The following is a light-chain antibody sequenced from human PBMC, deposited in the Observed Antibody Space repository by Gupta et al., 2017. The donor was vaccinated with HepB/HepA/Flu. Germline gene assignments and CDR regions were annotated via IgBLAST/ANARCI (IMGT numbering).Light chain of an antibody. V-gene: IGKV3-20*01. J-gene: IGKJ5*01. CDR1: QSVSSSY. Sequence: VFTQSPGTLSLSPGERATLSSRASQSVSSSYLAWYQQKPGQASRLLIYGASSRATGIPDRFSGSGSGTDFTLTISRLEPEDFAVDYCQQYGSSRNTFGQGTRLEIK. CDR2: GAS. CDR3: QQYGSSRNT.